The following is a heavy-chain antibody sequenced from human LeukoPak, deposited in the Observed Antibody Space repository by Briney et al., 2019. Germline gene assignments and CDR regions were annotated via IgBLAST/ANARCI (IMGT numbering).Heavy chain of an antibody. J-gene: IGHJ4*02. V-gene: IGHV6-1*01. CDR1: GDTVFSNSVA. CDR3: ARLRAAPGEADFDY. CDR2: TYHRSKWFY. Sequence: SQTLSLTCAISGDTVFSNSVAWNWIRQSPSRGLEWLGRTYHRSKWFYDYAVSVKSRITINSDTSKKQFSLKLTSVTAADTAVYYCARLRAAPGEADFDYWGQGTLVTVSS. D-gene: IGHD6-13*01.